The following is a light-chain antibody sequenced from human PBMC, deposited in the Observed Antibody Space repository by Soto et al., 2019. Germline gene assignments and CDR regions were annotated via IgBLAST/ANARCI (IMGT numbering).Light chain of an antibody. CDR2: DAS. Sequence: QSTYHSYHQSASLRETVTVTCRTSQSVSGWLAWYQQKPGEAPKLLIYDASAWPRGVPSRFSGSGSGTDFTLTISILQAEDVTTYCSQHFGTLPHPFGEGTKVDI. CDR3: QHFGTLPHP. J-gene: IGKJ1*01. V-gene: IGKV1-5*01. CDR1: QSVSGW.